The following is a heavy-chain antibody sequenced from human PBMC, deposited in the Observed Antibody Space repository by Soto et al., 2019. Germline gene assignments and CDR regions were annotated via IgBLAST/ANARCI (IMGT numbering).Heavy chain of an antibody. V-gene: IGHV4-59*01. Sequence: SETLSLTCTGSGGSIRGYYWSWFRQPPGKGPEWIGHIYYSGSTNYNPSLKSRLTISVGTSKNQFSLKLSSVTAADTAVYYCARSADYSMYYFDYWGQGTLVTVSS. CDR2: IYYSGST. CDR3: ARSADYSMYYFDY. CDR1: GGSIRGYY. D-gene: IGHD2-21*02. J-gene: IGHJ4*02.